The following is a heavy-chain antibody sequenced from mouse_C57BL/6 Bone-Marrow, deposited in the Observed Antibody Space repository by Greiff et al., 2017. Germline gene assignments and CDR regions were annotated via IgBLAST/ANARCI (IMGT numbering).Heavy chain of an antibody. J-gene: IGHJ4*01. D-gene: IGHD3-2*02. Sequence: QVQLKESGAELARPGASVKLSCKASGYTFTSYGISWVKQRTGQGLEWIGEIYPRSGNTYYNEKFKGKATLTADKSSSTAYMELRSLPSEDSAVYFCARDSSGYYAMDYWGQGTSVTVSS. CDR3: ARDSSGYYAMDY. CDR2: IYPRSGNT. V-gene: IGHV1-81*01. CDR1: GYTFTSYG.